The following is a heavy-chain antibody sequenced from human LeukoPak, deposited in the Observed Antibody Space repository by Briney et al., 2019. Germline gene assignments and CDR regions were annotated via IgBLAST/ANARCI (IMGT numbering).Heavy chain of an antibody. Sequence: GGSLRLPCAASGFTFSSYSMNWIRQAPGKGLEWVSYISSSGSTIYYADSVKGRFTISRDNAKNSLYLQMNSLRAEDTAVYYCARDRLSEYGSGSYYWFDPWGQGTLVTVSS. D-gene: IGHD3-10*01. CDR1: GFTFSSYS. CDR3: ARDRLSEYGSGSYYWFDP. J-gene: IGHJ5*02. CDR2: ISSSGSTI. V-gene: IGHV3-48*04.